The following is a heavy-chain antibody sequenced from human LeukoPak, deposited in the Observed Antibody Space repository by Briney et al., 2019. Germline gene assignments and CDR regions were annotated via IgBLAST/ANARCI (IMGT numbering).Heavy chain of an antibody. CDR3: ARNYGYYYGSGSYRPDRQFDP. D-gene: IGHD3-10*01. V-gene: IGHV4-34*01. J-gene: IGHJ5*02. CDR1: GGSFSGYY. Sequence: KPSETLSLTCAVYGGSFSGYYWSWIRQPPGKGLEWIGEINHSGSTNYNPSLKSRVTISVDTSKNQFSLKLSSVTAADTAVYYCARNYGYYYGSGSYRPDRQFDPWGQGTLVTVSS. CDR2: INHSGST.